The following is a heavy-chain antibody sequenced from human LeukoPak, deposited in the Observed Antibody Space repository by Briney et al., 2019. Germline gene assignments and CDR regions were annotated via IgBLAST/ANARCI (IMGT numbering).Heavy chain of an antibody. CDR1: GYTFTSYG. J-gene: IGHJ4*02. CDR2: ISAYNGNT. CDR3: ARDKGTAMEPYYFDY. Sequence: ASVKVSCKASGYTFTSYGISWVRQAPGQGLEWMGWISAYNGNTNYAQKLQGRVTMTTDTSTSTAYMELRRLRSDDTAVYYCARDKGTAMEPYYFDYWGQGALVTVSS. V-gene: IGHV1-18*01. D-gene: IGHD5-18*01.